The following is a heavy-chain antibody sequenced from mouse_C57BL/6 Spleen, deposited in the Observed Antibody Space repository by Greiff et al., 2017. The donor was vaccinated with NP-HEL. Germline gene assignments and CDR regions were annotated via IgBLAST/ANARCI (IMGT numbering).Heavy chain of an antibody. CDR1: GFTFTDYY. CDR2: IRNKANGFTT. CDR3: VKAPIYYGDDVNAMDY. D-gene: IGHD2-2*01. Sequence: EVQRVESGGGLVQPGASLRLSCAASGFTFTDYYMSWVRQPPGKAPEWLALIRNKANGFTTEYTASVKGRFTISRDNSQNILYLQMNTLRAEDSATYYCVKAPIYYGDDVNAMDYWGQGTSVTVSS. V-gene: IGHV7-4*01. J-gene: IGHJ4*01.